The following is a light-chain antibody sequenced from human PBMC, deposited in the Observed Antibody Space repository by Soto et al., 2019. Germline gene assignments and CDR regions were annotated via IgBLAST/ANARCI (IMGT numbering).Light chain of an antibody. CDR3: QQTTSFPLT. V-gene: IGKV1-12*01. CDR1: QGISSW. Sequence: DIQMTQSPSFVSASVGDRVTITCRASQGISSWLAWYQHKPGRAPKLLIHAASSLESGAPSRFSGSGSGTDFTPTISSLQPEDFATYYCQQTTSFPLTFGGGTKVEIK. CDR2: AAS. J-gene: IGKJ4*01.